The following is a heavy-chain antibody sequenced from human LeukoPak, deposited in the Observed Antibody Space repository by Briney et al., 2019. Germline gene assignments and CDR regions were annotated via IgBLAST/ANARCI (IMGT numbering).Heavy chain of an antibody. D-gene: IGHD5-24*01. V-gene: IGHV5-51*01. Sequence: GESLQISFKGAGYRFTSYWIGWVRRMPGKGLEWMGIIYPGDSDTRYSPSFQGQVTISADKSISTAYLQWSSLKASDTAMYYCARGEEPEMATTFDYWGQGTLVTVSS. J-gene: IGHJ4*02. CDR3: ARGEEPEMATTFDY. CDR1: GYRFTSYW. CDR2: IYPGDSDT.